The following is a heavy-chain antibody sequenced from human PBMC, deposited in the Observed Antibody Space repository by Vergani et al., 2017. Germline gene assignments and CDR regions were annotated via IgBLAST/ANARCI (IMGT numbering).Heavy chain of an antibody. J-gene: IGHJ6*02. Sequence: EVQLVESGGGLVQPGGSLRLSCVASGFIFSDHYMSWVRQAPGKGLEWISYMSSGDSIYYADSVKGRFTVSRDNTKNTLYLQMNSLRAEDTAVYYCARETDTGSSVSYNYYAMDVWGQGTTVSVSS. D-gene: IGHD3-9*01. V-gene: IGHV3-69-1*02. CDR3: ARETDTGSSVSYNYYAMDV. CDR2: MSSGDSI. CDR1: GFIFSDHY.